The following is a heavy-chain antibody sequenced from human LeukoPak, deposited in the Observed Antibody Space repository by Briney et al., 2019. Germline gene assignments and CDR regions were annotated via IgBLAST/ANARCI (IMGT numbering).Heavy chain of an antibody. CDR2: ISSSSSTI. D-gene: IGHD3-16*01. Sequence: GGSLRLSCAASGFTVNNNYMSWVRQAPGKGLEWVSYISSSSSTIYYADSVKGRFTISRDNAKNSLYLQMNSLRAEDTAVYYCARTGGFSKYYFDYWGQGTLVTVSS. J-gene: IGHJ4*02. V-gene: IGHV3-48*01. CDR1: GFTVNNNY. CDR3: ARTGGFSKYYFDY.